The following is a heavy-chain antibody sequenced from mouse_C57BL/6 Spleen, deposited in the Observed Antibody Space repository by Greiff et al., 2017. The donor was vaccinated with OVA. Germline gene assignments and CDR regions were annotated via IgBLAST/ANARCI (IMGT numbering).Heavy chain of an antibody. CDR1: GYTFTDYE. CDR2: IDPETGGT. J-gene: IGHJ1*03. Sequence: QVQLKESGAELVRPGASVTLSCKASGYTFTDYEMHWVKQTPVHGLEWIGAIDPETGGTAYNQKVKGKAILTADKSSSTAYMELLSLTSEDSAVYYCTISPSDYDYDPLYWYFDVWGTGTTVTVSS. CDR3: TISPSDYDYDPLYWYFDV. V-gene: IGHV1-15*01. D-gene: IGHD2-4*01.